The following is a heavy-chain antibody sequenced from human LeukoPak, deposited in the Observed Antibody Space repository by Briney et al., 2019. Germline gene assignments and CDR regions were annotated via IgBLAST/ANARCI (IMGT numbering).Heavy chain of an antibody. Sequence: SETLSLTCAVYGGSFSGYYWSWIRQPPGKGLEWIGEINHSGSTNYNPSLKSRVTISVDTSKNQFSLKLSSVTAADAAVYYCARVYSPGCSGVSCYSWFEAGGQGTLGPV. V-gene: IGHV4-34*01. D-gene: IGHD2-15*01. CDR3: ARVYSPGCSGVSCYSWFEA. CDR1: GGSFSGYY. CDR2: INHSGST. J-gene: IGHJ5*02.